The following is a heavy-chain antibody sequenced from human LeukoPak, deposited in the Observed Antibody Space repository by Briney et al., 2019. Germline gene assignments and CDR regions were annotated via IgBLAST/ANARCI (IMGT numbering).Heavy chain of an antibody. CDR1: GGTSNSHA. Sequence: SVKVSCKASGGTSNSHAISWVRQAPGQGLEWRGRIIPNLGTTNRAQNFQDRVTLTADKSTNTAYMELTSLTSDDTAVYYCATTNDGGGYQWGDFFDFWGQGTLVTVSS. CDR3: ATTNDGGGYQWGDFFDF. V-gene: IGHV1-69*10. CDR2: IIPNLGTT. D-gene: IGHD3-22*01. J-gene: IGHJ4*02.